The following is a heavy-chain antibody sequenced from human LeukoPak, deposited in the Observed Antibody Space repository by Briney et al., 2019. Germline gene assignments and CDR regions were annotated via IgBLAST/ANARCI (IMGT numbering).Heavy chain of an antibody. CDR3: ARKGYCSGGSCYSNLYYYYYGMDV. J-gene: IGHJ6*02. Sequence: GASVKVSCKASGGTFSSYAISWVRQAPGQGLEWMGGIIPIFGTANYAQKFQGRVTITADESTSTAYMELSSLRSEDTAVYYCARKGYCSGGSCYSNLYYYYYGMDVWGQGTTVTVSS. V-gene: IGHV1-69*13. CDR2: IIPIFGTA. D-gene: IGHD2-15*01. CDR1: GGTFSSYA.